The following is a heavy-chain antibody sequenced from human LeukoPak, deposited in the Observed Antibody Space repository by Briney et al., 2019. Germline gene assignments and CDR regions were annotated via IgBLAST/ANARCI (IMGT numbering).Heavy chain of an antibody. CDR1: GFTFTNYW. CDR3: ARGYSYDLAPFDY. Sequence: PGGSLRLSCVASGFTFTNYWMRWVRQVPGKGLEWVANIKQDGSEELYADSVRGRYTISRDNAKNSLYLQMNSLRAEDTAVYHCARGYSYDLAPFDYWGQGTLVSVSS. D-gene: IGHD5-18*01. V-gene: IGHV3-7*01. J-gene: IGHJ4*02. CDR2: IKQDGSEE.